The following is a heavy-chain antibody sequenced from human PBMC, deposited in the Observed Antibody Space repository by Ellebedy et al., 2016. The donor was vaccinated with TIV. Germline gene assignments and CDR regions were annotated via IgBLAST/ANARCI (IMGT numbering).Heavy chain of an antibody. CDR2: IRQDGSEK. CDR3: ATDGSYGDYLSPTHAFVM. V-gene: IGHV3-7*01. CDR1: GFSFSSYW. J-gene: IGHJ3*02. Sequence: GGSLRLSCAASGFSFSSYWMTWVRQAPGKGLEWVANIRQDGSEKYYVDSLTGRFTISRDNAKNSLYLQMNSLRAEDTAVYYCATDGSYGDYLSPTHAFVMWGQGTLVTVSA. D-gene: IGHD4-17*01.